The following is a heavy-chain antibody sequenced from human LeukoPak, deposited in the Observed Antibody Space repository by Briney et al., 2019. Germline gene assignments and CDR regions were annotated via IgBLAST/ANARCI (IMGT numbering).Heavy chain of an antibody. J-gene: IGHJ4*02. V-gene: IGHV1-2*02. Sequence: ASVTVSFKASGYTFTGFYMHWVRQAPGQGLERMGWINPKSGGTNYAQKFQGRVTMTRDTSISTAYMELSRLRSDDTAVYYCARHCSSASCPFDYWGRGTLVTVSS. CDR2: INPKSGGT. CDR3: ARHCSSASCPFDY. D-gene: IGHD2-2*01. CDR1: GYTFTGFY.